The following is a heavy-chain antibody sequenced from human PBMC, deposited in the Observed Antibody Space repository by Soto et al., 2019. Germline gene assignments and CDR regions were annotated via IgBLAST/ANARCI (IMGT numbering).Heavy chain of an antibody. CDR1: GDSITTSGYY. D-gene: IGHD2-8*02. CDR2: IYSSGRT. Sequence: PSETLSLTCNVSGDSITTSGYYWDWIRQPPGKGLEWIGSIYSSGRTYYNPSLNSRVTISLDTAKNQIYLKLNSVTAADTAVHYCVRHATDRTAYYYSAMDVWGQGTTVTVSS. CDR3: VRHATDRTAYYYSAMDV. V-gene: IGHV4-39*01. J-gene: IGHJ6*02.